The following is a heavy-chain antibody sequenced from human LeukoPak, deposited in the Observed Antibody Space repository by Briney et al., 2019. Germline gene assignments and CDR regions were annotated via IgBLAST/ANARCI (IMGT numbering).Heavy chain of an antibody. Sequence: GGSLKLSCAASGFTFSDFAMNWVRQAPGKGLEWVSSITRVSTYIYYAESVQGRFTISRDNHKDLLYLQLNSLRGDDAGIYYCTRDRNDYGDSDAFDIWGQGTVVTVSS. CDR3: TRDRNDYGDSDAFDI. CDR2: ITRVSTYI. D-gene: IGHD4-17*01. J-gene: IGHJ3*02. V-gene: IGHV3-21*01. CDR1: GFTFSDFA.